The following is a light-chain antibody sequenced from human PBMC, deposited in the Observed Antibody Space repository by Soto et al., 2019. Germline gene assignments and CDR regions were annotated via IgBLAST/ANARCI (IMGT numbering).Light chain of an antibody. CDR2: GAS. V-gene: IGKV3-20*01. J-gene: IGKJ1*01. CDR3: QKYNSARWT. CDR1: QSVSSSY. Sequence: EIVLTQSPCTLSLSPGERATVSCRASQSVSSSYLAWYQHKPGQAPRLLISGASNRAAGIPDRFSGSGSGTDFTLTISRLEPEDFATYYCQKYNSARWTFGQGTKVDI.